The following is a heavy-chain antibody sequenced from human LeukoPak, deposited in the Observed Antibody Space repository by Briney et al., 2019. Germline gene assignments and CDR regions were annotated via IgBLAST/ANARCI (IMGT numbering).Heavy chain of an antibody. V-gene: IGHV3-7*01. CDR3: ARTSSSGWDLDY. D-gene: IGHD6-19*01. J-gene: IGHJ4*02. CDR1: GFTFSNFW. CDR2: IKQDGSDN. Sequence: GGSLRLSCAASGFTFSNFWMAWVRQVPGKGLERVANIKQDGSDNYSVDSVKGRFTISRDNAKNSLYLQMNSLRAEDTAVYYCARTSSSGWDLDYWGQGTLVTVSS.